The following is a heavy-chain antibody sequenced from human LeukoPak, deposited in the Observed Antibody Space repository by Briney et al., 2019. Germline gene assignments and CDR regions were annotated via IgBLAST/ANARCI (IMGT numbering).Heavy chain of an antibody. J-gene: IGHJ4*02. V-gene: IGHV3-20*04. D-gene: IGHD2-2*01. Sequence: PGGSLRLCCTASGFAFDEHGMSWGRQVLGKGLEWVSGRSGGSTGYADPLRGRFTISRDNAKNSLYLQMDSLRAEDTALYYCARAPITSPFYFDYWGQGTLVTVSS. CDR2: RSGGST. CDR3: ARAPITSPFYFDY. CDR1: GFAFDEHG.